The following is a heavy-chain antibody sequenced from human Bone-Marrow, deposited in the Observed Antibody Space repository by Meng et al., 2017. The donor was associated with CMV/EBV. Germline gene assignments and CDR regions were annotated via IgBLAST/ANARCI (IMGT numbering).Heavy chain of an antibody. CDR1: GGSISSYY. CDR3: VRETGDCSSTSCSFFDY. Sequence: SETLSLTCAVSGGSISSYYWSWIRQSPGKGLEWIGYIYYSGSTNYNPSLKSRVTISVDTSKNQFSLKLSSVTAADTAVYYCVRETGDCSSTSCSFFDYWGQGTLVTVSS. J-gene: IGHJ4*02. V-gene: IGHV4-59*01. D-gene: IGHD2-2*01. CDR2: IYYSGST.